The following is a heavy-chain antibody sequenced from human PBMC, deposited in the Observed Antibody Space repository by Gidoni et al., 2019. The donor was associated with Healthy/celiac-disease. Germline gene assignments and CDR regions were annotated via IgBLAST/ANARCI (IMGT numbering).Heavy chain of an antibody. J-gene: IGHJ4*02. CDR2: IWYDGSNK. CDR1: GFTFSSYG. D-gene: IGHD6-19*01. V-gene: IGHV3-33*01. Sequence: QVQLVESGGGVVQPGRSLRLSCAASGFTFSSYGMHWVRQAPGKGLEWVAVIWYDGSNKYYADSVEGRFTISRDNSKNTLYLQMNSLRAEDTAVYYCARDLRVIAVAGGFDYWGQGTLVTVSS. CDR3: ARDLRVIAVAGGFDY.